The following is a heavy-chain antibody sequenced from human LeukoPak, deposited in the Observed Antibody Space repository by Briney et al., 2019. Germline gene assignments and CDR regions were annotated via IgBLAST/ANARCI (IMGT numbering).Heavy chain of an antibody. CDR3: AKRLAARPFSPPFGH. V-gene: IGHV3-23*01. D-gene: IGHD6-6*01. Sequence: GGSLRLSCAGSGFPFSDYAMSWVRQAPGKGLDWVSAIGGNGVYTYYADSVRGRFTISRDNSKNSLYLQMDSLRAEDTAIYYCAKRLAARPFSPPFGHWGRGTLVTVSS. CDR1: GFPFSDYA. CDR2: IGGNGVYT. J-gene: IGHJ4*02.